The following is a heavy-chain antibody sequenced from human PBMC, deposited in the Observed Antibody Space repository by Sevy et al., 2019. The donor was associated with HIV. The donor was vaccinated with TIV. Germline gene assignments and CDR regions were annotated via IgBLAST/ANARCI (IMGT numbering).Heavy chain of an antibody. CDR1: GYTLTELS. V-gene: IGHV1-24*01. D-gene: IGHD3-22*01. CDR3: ATSRDYYERSGSNFDF. CDR2: FGPEDCET. Sequence: ASVKVSCKVSGYTLTELSMHWVRQAPGKGLEWMGRFGPEDCETIYARKFQGKVTMTEDTSTDTAYMELSRLRSEDTAVYYCATSRDYYERSGSNFDFWGQGTLVTVSS. J-gene: IGHJ4*02.